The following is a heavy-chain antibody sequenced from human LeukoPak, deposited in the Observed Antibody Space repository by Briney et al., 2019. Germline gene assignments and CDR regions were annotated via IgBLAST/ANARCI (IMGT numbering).Heavy chain of an antibody. V-gene: IGHV3-7*01. CDR2: INLDGSDK. CDR1: GFIFSSYW. CDR3: ARGGYDRWGSNAFDI. J-gene: IGHJ3*02. Sequence: GGSLRLSCAPSGFIFSSYWMTWVRQAPGKGLEWVGNINLDGSDKYYVDSVKGRFTIFRDNAKNSVYLQMNNLRAEDTAVYYCARGGYDRWGSNAFDIWGQGTMVTVSS. D-gene: IGHD3-22*01.